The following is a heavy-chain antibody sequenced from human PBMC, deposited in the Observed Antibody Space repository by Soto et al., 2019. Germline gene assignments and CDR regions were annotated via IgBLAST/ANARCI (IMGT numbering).Heavy chain of an antibody. V-gene: IGHV3-7*01. D-gene: IGHD3-16*01. Sequence: GGSLRLSCAASGFTFTSYWMSWVRQAPGKGLEWVANIKQDGSEKYCVESVKGRFTISRDNAKNSLFLQMNSLRAGDTAVYYCARRGDDFDYWGQGILDTVSS. CDR3: ARRGDDFDY. CDR2: IKQDGSEK. J-gene: IGHJ4*02. CDR1: GFTFTSYW.